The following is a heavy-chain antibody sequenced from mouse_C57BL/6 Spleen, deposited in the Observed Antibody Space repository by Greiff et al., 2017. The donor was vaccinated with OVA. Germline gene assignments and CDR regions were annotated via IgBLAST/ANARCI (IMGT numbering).Heavy chain of an antibody. J-gene: IGHJ2*01. CDR2: INPSSGYT. V-gene: IGHV1-7*01. CDR3: APQFITTVGYFDY. Sequence: QVQLKESGAELAKPGASVKLSCKASGYTFTSYWMHWVKQRPGQGLEWIGYINPSSGYTKYNQKFKDKATLTADKSSSTAYMQLSSLTYEDSAVYSCAPQFITTVGYFDYWGQGTTLTDSS. D-gene: IGHD1-1*01. CDR1: GYTFTSYW.